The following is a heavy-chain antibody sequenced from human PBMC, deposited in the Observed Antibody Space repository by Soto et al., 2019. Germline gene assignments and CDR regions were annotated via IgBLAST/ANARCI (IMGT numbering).Heavy chain of an antibody. CDR3: ARQRWFGELLPPLYIDV. Sequence: SETLSLTCTVSGGSISSSSYYWGWNRQPPGEGLEWIESIYYSGSTYYNPSLKSRVTISVDTSKNQFSLKLSSVTAADTAVYYCARQRWFGELLPPLYIDVWGKGTTVSVSS. CDR2: IYYSGST. J-gene: IGHJ6*03. V-gene: IGHV4-39*01. D-gene: IGHD3-10*01. CDR1: GGSISSSSYY.